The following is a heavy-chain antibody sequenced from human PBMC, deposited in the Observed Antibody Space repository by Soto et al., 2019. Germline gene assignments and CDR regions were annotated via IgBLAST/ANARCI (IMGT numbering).Heavy chain of an antibody. CDR3: AKDLSPGIAAAADD. Sequence: SGGSLRLSCAASGFTLSSYALHWVRQAPGKGLEWVAVISYDGTNTYYADSVKGRFTISRDNSKNTLYLQMNSLRAEDTAVYYCAKDLSPGIAAAADDWGQGTLVTVSS. V-gene: IGHV3-30-3*01. D-gene: IGHD6-13*01. CDR1: GFTLSSYA. J-gene: IGHJ4*02. CDR2: ISYDGTNT.